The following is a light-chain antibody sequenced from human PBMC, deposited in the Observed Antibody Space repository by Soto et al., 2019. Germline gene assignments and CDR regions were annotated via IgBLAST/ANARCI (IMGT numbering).Light chain of an antibody. Sequence: DIQMTQSPSTLSAYVGERVTITCRASQSISPWLAWYQKTPGKAPNLLIYTASNLQIGVPSRFSGSGSGTDFTLTINSLQPDDFATYCCQQDRSRPYTFGQGTKLEIE. CDR2: TAS. V-gene: IGKV1-5*03. CDR1: QSISPW. CDR3: QQDRSRPYT. J-gene: IGKJ2*01.